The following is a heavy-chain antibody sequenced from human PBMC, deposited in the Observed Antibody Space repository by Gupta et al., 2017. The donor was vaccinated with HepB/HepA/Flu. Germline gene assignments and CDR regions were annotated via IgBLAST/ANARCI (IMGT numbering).Heavy chain of an antibody. J-gene: IGHJ4*02. Sequence: QVQLVESGGGVVQPGRSLRLSCEASRFTFSSYAMHWVRQAPGKGLGWVAVIRHDGSNQYYGDSVKGRFTISRDNSKNTLYLQMNSLRAEDTAVYYCARGNKTFDFDNWGQGTLVTVSS. CDR1: RFTFSSYA. CDR2: IRHDGSNQ. D-gene: IGHD1/OR15-1a*01. V-gene: IGHV3-33*01. CDR3: ARGNKTFDFDN.